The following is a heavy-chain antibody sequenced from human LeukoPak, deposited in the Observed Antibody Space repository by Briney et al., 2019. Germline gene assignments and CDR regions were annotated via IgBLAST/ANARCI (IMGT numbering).Heavy chain of an antibody. CDR2: IYYSGST. D-gene: IGHD2-15*01. Sequence: SETLSLTCTVSGGSISSYYWGWIRQPPGKGLEWIGYIYYSGSTNYNPSLKSRVTISVDTSKNQFSLKLSSVTAADTAVYYCARSVEGYCSGGSCYSYSYYMDVWGKGTTVTVSS. CDR1: GGSISSYY. V-gene: IGHV4-59*01. J-gene: IGHJ6*03. CDR3: ARSVEGYCSGGSCYSYSYYMDV.